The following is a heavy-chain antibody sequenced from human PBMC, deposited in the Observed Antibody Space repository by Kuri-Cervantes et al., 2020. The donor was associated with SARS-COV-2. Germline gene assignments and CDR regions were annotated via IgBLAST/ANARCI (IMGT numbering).Heavy chain of an antibody. V-gene: IGHV4-34*01. CDR1: GGSFRGYY. CDR3: ARGSESPPFDY. J-gene: IGHJ4*02. CDR2: INHSGST. Sequence: SETLSLTCAVYGGSFRGYYWSWIRQPPGKGLEWIGEINHSGSTNYNPSLKIRVTISVDTSKTQFSLKLSSVTAADTAVYYCARGSESPPFDYWGQGTLVTVSS. D-gene: IGHD2/OR15-2a*01.